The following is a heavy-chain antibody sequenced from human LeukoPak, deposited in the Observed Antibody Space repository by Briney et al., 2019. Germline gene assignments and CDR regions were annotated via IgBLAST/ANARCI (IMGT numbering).Heavy chain of an antibody. CDR1: GGSISSYY. CDR2: IYYSGST. V-gene: IGHV4-59*01. J-gene: IGHJ4*02. CDR3: ARYVWGSYPTFEDY. D-gene: IGHD3-16*02. Sequence: SETLSLTCAVSGGSISSYYWSWVRQPPGKGLEWIAYIYYSGSTHHNPSLKSRVTISVDTSKNQFSLKLSSVTAADTAVYYCARYVWGSYPTFEDYWGQGTLVTVSS.